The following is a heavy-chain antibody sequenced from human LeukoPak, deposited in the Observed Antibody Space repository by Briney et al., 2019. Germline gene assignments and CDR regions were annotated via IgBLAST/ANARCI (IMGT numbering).Heavy chain of an antibody. CDR3: AELGITMIGGV. CDR1: GFTFSSYS. J-gene: IGHJ6*04. Sequence: GGSLRLSCAASGFTFSSYSMNWVRQAPGKGLEWVSYISSSGSTIYYADSVKGRFSISRDNAKNSLYLQMNSLRAEDTAVYYCAELGITMIGGVWGKGTTVTISS. V-gene: IGHV3-48*04. CDR2: ISSSGSTI. D-gene: IGHD3-10*02.